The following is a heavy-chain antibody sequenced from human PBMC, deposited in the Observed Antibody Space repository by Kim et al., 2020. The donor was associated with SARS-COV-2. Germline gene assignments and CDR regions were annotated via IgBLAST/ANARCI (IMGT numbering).Heavy chain of an antibody. Sequence: YADAVEGRFTISRDNSKDTLYLQMNSLRPEDTAIYYCARKGITSTPGAFDIWGQGTMVTVSS. J-gene: IGHJ3*02. CDR3: ARKGITSTPGAFDI. V-gene: IGHV3-30*01. D-gene: IGHD1-20*01.